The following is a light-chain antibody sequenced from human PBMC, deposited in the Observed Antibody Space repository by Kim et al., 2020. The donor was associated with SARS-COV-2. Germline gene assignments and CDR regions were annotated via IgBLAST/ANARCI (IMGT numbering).Light chain of an antibody. CDR3: AAWDDSLNGPV. V-gene: IGLV1-44*01. J-gene: IGLJ1*01. CDR2: SNN. CDR1: SSNIGSNT. Sequence: QPVLTQQPSASGTPGQRVTISCSGSSSNIGSNTVNWYQQLPGTAPKLLIYSNNQRPSGVPDRFSGSKSGTSASLAISGLQSEDEADYYCAAWDDSLNGPVFGTGTKVTVL.